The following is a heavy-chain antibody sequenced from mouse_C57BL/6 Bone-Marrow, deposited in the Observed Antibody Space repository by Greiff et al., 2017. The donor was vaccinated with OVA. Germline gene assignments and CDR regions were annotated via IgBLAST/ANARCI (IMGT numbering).Heavy chain of an antibody. Sequence: DVKLVESGGGLVQPGGSLSLSCAASGFTFTDYYMSWVRQPPGKALEWLGFIRNKANGYTTEYSASVKGRFTISRDNSQSILYLQMNALRAEDSVTYYCARYIHYGSMVFDYWGQGTTLTVSS. CDR3: ARYIHYGSMVFDY. D-gene: IGHD1-1*01. CDR2: IRNKANGYTT. J-gene: IGHJ2*01. CDR1: GFTFTDYY. V-gene: IGHV7-3*01.